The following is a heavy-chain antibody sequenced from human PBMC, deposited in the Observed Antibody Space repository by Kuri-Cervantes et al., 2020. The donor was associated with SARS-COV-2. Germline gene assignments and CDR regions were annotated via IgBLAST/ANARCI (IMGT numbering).Heavy chain of an antibody. D-gene: IGHD1-7*01. CDR3: ARASLGAGTLSGFYDMDV. V-gene: IGHV1-69*13. J-gene: IGHJ6*03. Sequence: SVKVSCKASGGTFSSYAISWVRQAPGQGLEWMGSIIPVFGIANYSQKFQGRVTITADESTSTAFMELGSLRSEDTAVFYCARASLGAGTLSGFYDMDVWGKGTTVTVSS. CDR2: IIPVFGIA. CDR1: GGTFSSYA.